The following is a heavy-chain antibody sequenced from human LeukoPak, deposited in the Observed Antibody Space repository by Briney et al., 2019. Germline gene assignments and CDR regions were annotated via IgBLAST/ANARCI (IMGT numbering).Heavy chain of an antibody. Sequence: GGSLRLSCAASGFTFSSYWMSWVRQAPGKGLEWVANIKQDGSEKYYVDSVKGRYTISRDNAKNSLYLQMNSLRAEDTAVYYCARDQRYCSSSSCPWEPFDYWGQGTLVTVSS. D-gene: IGHD2-2*01. CDR1: GFTFSSYW. CDR2: IKQDGSEK. CDR3: ARDQRYCSSSSCPWEPFDY. V-gene: IGHV3-7*05. J-gene: IGHJ4*02.